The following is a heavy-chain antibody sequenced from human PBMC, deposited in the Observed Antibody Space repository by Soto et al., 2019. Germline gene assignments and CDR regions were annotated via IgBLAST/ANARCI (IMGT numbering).Heavy chain of an antibody. CDR1: GGSISSSSYY. V-gene: IGHV4-39*01. CDR3: ARYQHGFGELSHFDY. J-gene: IGHJ4*02. Sequence: QLQLQESGPGLVKPSETLSLTCTVSGGSISSSSYYWGWIRQPPGKGLEWIGSIYYSGSTYYNPSLKSRVPISVDTSKNQFSLKLSSVTAADTAVYYCARYQHGFGELSHFDYWGQGTLVTVSS. D-gene: IGHD3-10*01. CDR2: IYYSGST.